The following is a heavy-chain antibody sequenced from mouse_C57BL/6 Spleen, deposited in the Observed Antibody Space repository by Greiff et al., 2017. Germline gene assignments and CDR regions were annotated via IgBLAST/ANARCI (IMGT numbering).Heavy chain of an antibody. CDR3: ARDRYSNFYAMDY. CDR2: ISDGGSYT. Sequence: EVKVVESGGGLVKPGGSLKLSCAASGFTFSSYAMSWVRQTPEKRLEWVATISDGGSYTYYPDNVKGRFTISRDNAKNNLYLQMSHLKSEDTAMYYCARDRYSNFYAMDYWGQGTSVTVSS. CDR1: GFTFSSYA. V-gene: IGHV5-4*01. J-gene: IGHJ4*01. D-gene: IGHD2-5*01.